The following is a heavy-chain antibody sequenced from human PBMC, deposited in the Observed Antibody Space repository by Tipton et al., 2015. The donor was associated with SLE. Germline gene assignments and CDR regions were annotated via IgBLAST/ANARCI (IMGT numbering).Heavy chain of an antibody. D-gene: IGHD5-12*01. CDR1: GFTFRTYA. CDR2: ISSSSSYI. CDR3: ARDNPEGYGLYFDL. Sequence: SLRLSCTASGFTFRTYAMNWVRQAPGQGLEWVSSISSSSSYIYYADLVKGRFTISRDNAKNSLYLQMNSLRAEDTAVYYCARDNPEGYGLYFDLWGRGTLVTVSS. V-gene: IGHV3-21*01. J-gene: IGHJ2*01.